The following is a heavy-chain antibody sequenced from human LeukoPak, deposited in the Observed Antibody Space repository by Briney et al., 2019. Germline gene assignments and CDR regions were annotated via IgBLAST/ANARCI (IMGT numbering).Heavy chain of an antibody. CDR1: GGSISSGGYY. D-gene: IGHD3-22*01. J-gene: IGHJ4*02. V-gene: IGHV4-31*03. CDR2: IYYSGST. Sequence: SETLSLTCTVSGGSISSGGYYWSWIRQHPGKGLEWIGYIYYSGSTYYNPSLKSRVTISVDTSKNQFSLKLSSVTAADTAVYYCARCSYDSSGYAPSMFDYWGQGTLVTVSS. CDR3: ARCSYDSSGYAPSMFDY.